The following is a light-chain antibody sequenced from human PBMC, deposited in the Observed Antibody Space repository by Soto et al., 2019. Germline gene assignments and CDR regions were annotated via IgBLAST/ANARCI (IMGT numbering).Light chain of an antibody. CDR3: AAWDDRLNGPV. Sequence: QSVLTQPPSASGTPGQRVTISCSGGSSNIGSNTVNWYQQLPGTAPKLLIHSNNQRPSGVPDRFSDSKSGTSASLAISGLQSEDEADYYCAAWDDRLNGPVFGGGTKLTVL. V-gene: IGLV1-44*01. CDR2: SNN. CDR1: SSNIGSNT. J-gene: IGLJ2*01.